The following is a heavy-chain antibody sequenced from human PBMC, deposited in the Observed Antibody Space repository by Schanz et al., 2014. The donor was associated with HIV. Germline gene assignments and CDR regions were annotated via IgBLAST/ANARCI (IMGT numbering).Heavy chain of an antibody. J-gene: IGHJ6*02. CDR1: GFTFSGYG. Sequence: QVQLVESGGGVVQPGRSLRLSCAVSGFTFSGYGMHWVRQAPGKGLEWVAVIWYDGKNRDYADSVKGRFTISRDNSKNTLYLQMNRMRTEDTAVYYCARDGAMAVSLGMDVWGQGTTVTVSS. D-gene: IGHD2-2*01. CDR2: IWYDGKNR. V-gene: IGHV3-33*01. CDR3: ARDGAMAVSLGMDV.